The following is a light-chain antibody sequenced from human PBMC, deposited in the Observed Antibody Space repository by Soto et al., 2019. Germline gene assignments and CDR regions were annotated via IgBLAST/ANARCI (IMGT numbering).Light chain of an antibody. CDR2: EVS. V-gene: IGLV2-8*01. CDR1: SSDVGGYNF. CDR3: SSSAGTRGWV. Sequence: QSALTQPPSASGSPGQSVTISCTGTSSDVGGYNFVSWYQQHPGKAPKLMIYEVSKRPSGVPDRFSGSKSGNTASLTVAGLQAEEEADYYSSSSAGTRGWVFGGGTKLNVL. J-gene: IGLJ3*02.